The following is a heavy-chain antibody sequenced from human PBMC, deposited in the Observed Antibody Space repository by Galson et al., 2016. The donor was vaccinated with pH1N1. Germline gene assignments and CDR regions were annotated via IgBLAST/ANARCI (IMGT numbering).Heavy chain of an antibody. D-gene: IGHD5-12*01. V-gene: IGHV4-38-2*01. Sequence: SETLSLTCAVSGYSISSDYYWAWIRQPPGKGLEWIGSLYHSGSTYYNPSLKSRVTISVDTSKNQFSLNLNSVTAADTAVYYCATYIVAPLFDAFDIWGQGTMVTVSS. CDR2: LYHSGST. CDR1: GYSISSDYY. CDR3: ATYIVAPLFDAFDI. J-gene: IGHJ3*02.